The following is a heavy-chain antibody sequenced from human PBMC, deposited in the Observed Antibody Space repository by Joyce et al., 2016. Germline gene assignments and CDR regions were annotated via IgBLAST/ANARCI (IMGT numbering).Heavy chain of an antibody. CDR1: GFTFSTSS. V-gene: IGHV3-21*02. CDR3: ARGGIVYDYSMDL. D-gene: IGHD3-22*01. CDR2: ISSDRTYI. Sequence: EVQLVESGGGLVKPGGSLRISCAASGFTFSTSSMSWFRRAPEKGLGWGSAISSDRTYIFYAGSVKGRFTVSRDNAKNSLYLQMNSLRAEDTAVVFCARGGIVYDYSMDLWGQGTTVTVSS. J-gene: IGHJ6*02.